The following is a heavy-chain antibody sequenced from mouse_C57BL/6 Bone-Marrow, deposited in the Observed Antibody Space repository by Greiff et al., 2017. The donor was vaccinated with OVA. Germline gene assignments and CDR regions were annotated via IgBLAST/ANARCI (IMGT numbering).Heavy chain of an antibody. J-gene: IGHJ3*01. Sequence: QVQLQQSGAELARPGASVKLSCKASGYTFTSYGISWVKQRTGQGLEWIGEIYPRSGNTYYNEKFKGKATLPADKSSSTAYMELRSLTSEDSAVYFCARYGYGSSFAYWGQGTLVTVSA. CDR2: IYPRSGNT. CDR1: GYTFTSYG. CDR3: ARYGYGSSFAY. D-gene: IGHD1-1*01. V-gene: IGHV1-81*01.